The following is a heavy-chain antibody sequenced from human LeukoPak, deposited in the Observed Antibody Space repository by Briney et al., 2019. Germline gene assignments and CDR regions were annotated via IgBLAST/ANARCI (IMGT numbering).Heavy chain of an antibody. CDR2: ISYDGNKK. V-gene: IGHV3-30*04. CDR3: ARAGWGTVAGVFDY. Sequence: GRSLRLSCAASEFTFSSYAMHWVRRAPGKGLEWVAVISYDGNKKYYADSVKGRFTISRDNSKNTLYLQMNSLRTEDTAVYYCARAGWGTVAGVFDYWGQGTLVTVSS. D-gene: IGHD6-19*01. CDR1: EFTFSSYA. J-gene: IGHJ4*02.